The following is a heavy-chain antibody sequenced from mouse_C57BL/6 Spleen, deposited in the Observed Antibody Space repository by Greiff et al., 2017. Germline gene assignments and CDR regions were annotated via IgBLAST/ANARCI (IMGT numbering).Heavy chain of an antibody. V-gene: IGHV5-17*01. CDR1: GFTFSDYG. Sequence: EVHLVESGGGLVKPGGSLKLSCAASGFTFSDYGMHWVRQAPEKGLEWVAYISSGSSTIYYADTVKGRFTISRDNAKNTLFLQMTSLRSEDTAMYYCARVYGSSLYFDVWGTGTTVTVSS. CDR3: ARVYGSSLYFDV. D-gene: IGHD1-1*01. J-gene: IGHJ1*03. CDR2: ISSGSSTI.